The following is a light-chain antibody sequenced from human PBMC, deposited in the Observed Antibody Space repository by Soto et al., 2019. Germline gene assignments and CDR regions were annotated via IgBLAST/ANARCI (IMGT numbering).Light chain of an antibody. CDR1: SSDVGGYNF. CDR3: SSYAGSNIFV. J-gene: IGLJ1*01. Sequence: ALTQPPSASGSPGQSVTISCTGTSSDVGGYNFVAWYQQHPGKAPKLMISEVSKRPSGVPDRFSGSKSGNTASLTVSGLQAEDEADYYCSSYAGSNIFVFGTGTKVTVL. CDR2: EVS. V-gene: IGLV2-8*01.